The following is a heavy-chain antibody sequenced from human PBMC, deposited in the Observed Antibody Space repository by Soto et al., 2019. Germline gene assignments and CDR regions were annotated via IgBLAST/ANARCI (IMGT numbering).Heavy chain of an antibody. CDR3: ARDAYYYDSSGYSYDAFDI. D-gene: IGHD3-22*01. J-gene: IGHJ3*02. Sequence: PGGSLRLSCAASGFTFSSYSMNWVRQAPGKGLEWVSSISSSSYIYYADSVKGRFTISRDSAKNSLYLQMNSLRAEDTAVYYCARDAYYYDSSGYSYDAFDIWGQGTMVTVS. CDR2: ISSSSYI. CDR1: GFTFSSYS. V-gene: IGHV3-21*01.